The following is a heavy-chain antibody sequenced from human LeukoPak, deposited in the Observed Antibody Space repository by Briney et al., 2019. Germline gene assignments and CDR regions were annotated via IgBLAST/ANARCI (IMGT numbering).Heavy chain of an antibody. CDR1: GFTFSSYG. CDR2: ISTTSSTI. CDR3: ARGKEKWLDHFDY. V-gene: IGHV3-48*02. Sequence: PGGSLRLSCEASGFTFSSYGMNWVRQAPGKGLEWVSYISTTSSTIYYADSVKGRFTMSRDNAKNSLYLHMDSLRDEDTAVYYCARGKEKWLDHFDYWGQGSLVTVSS. D-gene: IGHD6-19*01. J-gene: IGHJ4*02.